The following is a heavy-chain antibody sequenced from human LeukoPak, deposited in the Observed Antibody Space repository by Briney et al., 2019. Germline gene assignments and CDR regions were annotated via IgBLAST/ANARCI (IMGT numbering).Heavy chain of an antibody. CDR3: ARVSGSNWSFDY. V-gene: IGHV1-2*02. CDR1: GYTFTGYY. J-gene: IGHJ4*02. Sequence: ASVKVSCKASGYTFTGYYMHWVRQAPGQGLEWMGWINPDSGGTNYAQKFQGRVTMTRDTSISTAYMELSRLRSDDTAVYYCARVSGSNWSFDYWGQGTLVTVSS. CDR2: INPDSGGT. D-gene: IGHD6-13*01.